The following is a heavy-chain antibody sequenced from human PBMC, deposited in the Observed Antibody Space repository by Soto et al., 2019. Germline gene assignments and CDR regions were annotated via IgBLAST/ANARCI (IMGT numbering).Heavy chain of an antibody. CDR2: IIPIFGTA. Sequence: QVQLVQSGAEVKKPGSSVKVSCKASGGTFSSYAISWVRQAPGQGLEWMGGIIPIFGTANYARKFQGRVTITADESTSTAYMELSSLRSEDTAVYYCAREKQMATIGIDAFDIWGQGTMVTVSS. D-gene: IGHD5-12*01. CDR1: GGTFSSYA. V-gene: IGHV1-69*01. J-gene: IGHJ3*02. CDR3: AREKQMATIGIDAFDI.